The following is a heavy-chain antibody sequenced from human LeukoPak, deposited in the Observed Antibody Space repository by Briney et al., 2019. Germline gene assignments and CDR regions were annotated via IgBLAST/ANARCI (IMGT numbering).Heavy chain of an antibody. CDR2: ISAYNGNT. J-gene: IGHJ4*02. V-gene: IGHV1-18*01. Sequence: ASVKVSCKASGYTFTSYGISWVRQAPGQGLEWMGWISAYNGNTNYAQKLQGRVTMTTDTSTSTAYMELRSLRSDDTAVYYCAGVFGYYYDSSGYEADYWGQGTLVTVSS. CDR3: AGVFGYYYDSSGYEADY. D-gene: IGHD3-22*01. CDR1: GYTFTSYG.